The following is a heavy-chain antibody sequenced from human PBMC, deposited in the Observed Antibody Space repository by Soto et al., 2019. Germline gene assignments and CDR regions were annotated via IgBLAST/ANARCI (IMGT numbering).Heavy chain of an antibody. CDR2: INGGTGQT. J-gene: IGHJ6*02. CDR1: GYTFSTHA. D-gene: IGHD1-1*01. CDR3: ARGKGMEENYFYYGLDI. Sequence: ASVKVSCKASGYTFSTHAMHWVRQAPGQSLEWMGWINGGTGQTKHSHRFQDRVTITRDTSASTAYMELSGLRSEDTAVYYCARGKGMEENYFYYGLDIWRQVTTVTVSS. V-gene: IGHV1-3*01.